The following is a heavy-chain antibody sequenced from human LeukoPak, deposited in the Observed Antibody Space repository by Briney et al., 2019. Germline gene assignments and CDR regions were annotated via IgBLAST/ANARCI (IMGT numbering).Heavy chain of an antibody. CDR3: AKEGRSLQTY. CDR2: IKEDGSET. J-gene: IGHJ4*02. D-gene: IGHD5-24*01. Sequence: GGSLRLSCAASGFIFSSNWMSWVRLAPGKGLEWVANIKEDGSETYYVDSVKGRFTISRDNAKNSLYLQMNSLRVEDTAVYYCAKEGRSLQTYWGQGTLVTVSS. CDR1: GFIFSSNW. V-gene: IGHV3-7*03.